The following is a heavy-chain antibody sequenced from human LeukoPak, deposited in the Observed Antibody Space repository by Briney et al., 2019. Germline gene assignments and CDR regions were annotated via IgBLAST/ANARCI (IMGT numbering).Heavy chain of an antibody. D-gene: IGHD3-22*01. CDR1: GGSISSYY. V-gene: IGHV4-59*01. CDR3: ARVAVGYYVDY. Sequence: PSETLSLTCTVSGGSISSYYWSWIRQPPGKGLEWIGYIYYSRSTNYNPSLKSRVTISVDTSKNQFSLKLSSVTAADTAVYYCARVAVGYYVDYWGQGTLVTVSS. J-gene: IGHJ4*02. CDR2: IYYSRST.